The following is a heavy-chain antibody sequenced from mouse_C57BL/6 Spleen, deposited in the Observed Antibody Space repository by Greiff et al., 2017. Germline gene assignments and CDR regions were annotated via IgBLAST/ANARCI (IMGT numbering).Heavy chain of an antibody. V-gene: IGHV1-69*01. CDR3: ARAQGTPYAMDY. D-gene: IGHD3-2*02. CDR1: GYTFTSYW. J-gene: IGHJ4*01. CDR2: IDPSDSYT. Sequence: QVQLQQPGAELVMPGASVKLSCKASGYTFTSYWMHWVQQRPGQGLEWIGEIDPSDSYTNYNQKFKGKSTLTVDKSSSTAYMQLSSLTSEDSAVYYCARAQGTPYAMDYWGQGTSVTVSS.